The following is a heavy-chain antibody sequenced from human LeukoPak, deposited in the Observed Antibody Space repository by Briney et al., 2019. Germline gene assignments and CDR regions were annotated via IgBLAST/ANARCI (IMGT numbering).Heavy chain of an antibody. V-gene: IGHV3-23*01. D-gene: IGHD4-17*01. J-gene: IGHJ4*02. CDR3: ARDGYYGDYGEPSAFDY. CDR2: ISGSGGST. Sequence: GGSLRLSCAVSGFIFSNYAMNWVRQAPGKGLEWVSAISGSGGSTYYADSVKGRFTISRDNSKNTLYLQMNSLRAEDTAVYYCARDGYYGDYGEPSAFDYWGQGTLVTVSS. CDR1: GFIFSNYA.